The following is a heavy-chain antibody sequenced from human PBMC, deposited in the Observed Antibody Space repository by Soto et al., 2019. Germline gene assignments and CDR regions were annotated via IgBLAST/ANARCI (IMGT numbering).Heavy chain of an antibody. CDR1: GFTFSSYA. V-gene: IGHV3-30-3*01. CDR3: ARDLENYYDSSGYGY. J-gene: IGHJ4*02. Sequence: GGSLRLSCAASGFTFSSYAMHWVRQAPGKGLEWVAVISYDGSNKYYADSVKGRFTISRDNSKNTLYLQMNSLRAEDTAVYYCARDLENYYDSSGYGYWGQGT. CDR2: ISYDGSNK. D-gene: IGHD3-22*01.